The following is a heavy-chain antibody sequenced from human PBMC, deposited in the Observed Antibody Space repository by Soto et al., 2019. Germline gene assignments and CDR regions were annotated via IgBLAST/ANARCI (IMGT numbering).Heavy chain of an antibody. D-gene: IGHD2-2*01. V-gene: IGHV1-46*01. Sequence: ASVKVSCKASGYTFTSYYMHWVRQAPGQGLEWMGIINPSGGSTSYAQKFQGRVTMTRDTSTSTVYMELSSLRSEDTAVYYCARDSILVVPAAISDNWFDPWGQGTLVTVSS. J-gene: IGHJ5*02. CDR2: INPSGGST. CDR3: ARDSILVVPAAISDNWFDP. CDR1: GYTFTSYY.